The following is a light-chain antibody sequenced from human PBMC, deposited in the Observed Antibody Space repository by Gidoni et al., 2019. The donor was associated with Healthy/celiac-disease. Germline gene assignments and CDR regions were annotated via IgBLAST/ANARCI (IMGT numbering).Light chain of an antibody. CDR2: YAS. V-gene: IGKV3-11*01. CDR3: QQLRT. Sequence: EIVLTQSPATLSLSPVERANLSCRASQSVSSDLAWYQQNPGQAPRLLIYYASNRATGLPARFSGSGFGTSFTLTISSLEPEDFVVYYCQQLRTFGQGTKVEIK. J-gene: IGKJ1*01. CDR1: QSVSSD.